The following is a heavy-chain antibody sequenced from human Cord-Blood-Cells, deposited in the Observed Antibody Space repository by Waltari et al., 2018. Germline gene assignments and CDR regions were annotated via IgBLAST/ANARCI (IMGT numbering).Heavy chain of an antibody. CDR1: GGSLSSYY. D-gene: IGHD6-13*01. Sequence: QVQLQESGPGLVKPSETLSLTCTVTGGSLSSYYWSWIRQPAGKGLEWSGRIYTSGSTNYNPSLKSRGTMSVDTSKNQFSLKLSSVTAADTAVYYCARVGSIAAAGDAFDIWGQGTMVTVSS. CDR3: ARVGSIAAAGDAFDI. V-gene: IGHV4-4*07. J-gene: IGHJ3*02. CDR2: IYTSGST.